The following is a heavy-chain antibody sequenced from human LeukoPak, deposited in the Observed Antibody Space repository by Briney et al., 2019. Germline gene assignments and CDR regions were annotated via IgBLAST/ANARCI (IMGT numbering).Heavy chain of an antibody. CDR1: GGSISSSSYY. J-gene: IGHJ4*02. CDR3: ARSDFYCSSTSCNAAYFDY. V-gene: IGHV4-39*07. CDR2: IYYSGST. Sequence: SETLSLTCTVSGGSISSSSYYWGWIRQPPGKGLEWIGSIYYSGSTYYNPSLKSRVTISVDTSKNQFSLKLSSVTAADTAVYYCARSDFYCSSTSCNAAYFDYWGQGTLVTVSS. D-gene: IGHD2-2*01.